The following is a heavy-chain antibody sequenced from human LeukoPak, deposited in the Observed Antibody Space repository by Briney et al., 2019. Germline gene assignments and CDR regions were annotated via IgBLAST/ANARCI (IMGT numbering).Heavy chain of an antibody. CDR1: GGTFSSYA. D-gene: IGHD3-3*01. V-gene: IGHV1-69*05. J-gene: IGHJ4*02. Sequence: ASVKVSCKASGGTFSSYAISWVRQAPGQGLEWMGGIIPIFGTANYAQKFQGRVTITTDEYTSTAYMELSSLRSEDTAVYYCARSQGGYDFWSGYHHRPYYFDYWGQGTLVTVSS. CDR3: ARSQGGYDFWSGYHHRPYYFDY. CDR2: IIPIFGTA.